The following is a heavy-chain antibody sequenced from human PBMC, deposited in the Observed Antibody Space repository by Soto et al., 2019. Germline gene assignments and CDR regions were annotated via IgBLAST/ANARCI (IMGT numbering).Heavy chain of an antibody. Sequence: SETLSLTCTVSGGSIGTYYWSCIRQSPGKGLEWIGYTYYSGGTNYNPSLKSRVIISVDTSKNQFSLKLSSVTAADTAIYYCAGIGDYAEFWGPGTLLTLSS. D-gene: IGHD1-26*01. CDR3: AGIGDYAEF. CDR1: GGSIGTYY. V-gene: IGHV4-59*01. J-gene: IGHJ4*02. CDR2: TYYSGGT.